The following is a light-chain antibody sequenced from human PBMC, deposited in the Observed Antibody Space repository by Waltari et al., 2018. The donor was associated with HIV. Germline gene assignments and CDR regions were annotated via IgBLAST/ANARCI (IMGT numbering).Light chain of an antibody. CDR3: GTWDTTLSAVV. J-gene: IGLJ2*01. CDR2: DND. V-gene: IGLV1-51*01. Sequence: QSLLTQPPSVSAAPGQIVPIPCPGTHPNIGPTYISCYQHLPGTAPKLIIYDNDKRPSGIPDRFSGSKSGTSATLGVSGLQTGDEADYFCGTWDTTLSAVVFGGGTKLTVL. CDR1: HPNIGPTY.